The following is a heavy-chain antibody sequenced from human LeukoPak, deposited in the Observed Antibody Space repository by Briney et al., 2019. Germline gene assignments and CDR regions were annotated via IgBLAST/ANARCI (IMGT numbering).Heavy chain of an antibody. Sequence: GGSLRLSCAASGFTFSNSAMSWVRQAPGKGLEWVSGISGSGGSTNYADSVKGRFTISRDNSKNTLYLQMNSLRAEDTAVYLCAIYPGGYYDFWSAYYSVDYYYYMDVWGKGTTVTVSS. D-gene: IGHD3-3*01. CDR2: ISGSGGST. CDR3: AIYPGGYYDFWSAYYSVDYYYYMDV. J-gene: IGHJ6*03. CDR1: GFTFSNSA. V-gene: IGHV3-23*01.